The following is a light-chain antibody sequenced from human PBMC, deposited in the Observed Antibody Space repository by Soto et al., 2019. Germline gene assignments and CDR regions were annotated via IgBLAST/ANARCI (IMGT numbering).Light chain of an antibody. Sequence: IPLTQSPSSLSESVGERVTIXCRASQGISSFLAWYQQEPGKAPKLLISGATTLQSGVPSRFSGSGSGTDFTLTISSLQPEDFATYYCQQSYSTLWTFGQGTKVDI. J-gene: IGKJ1*01. V-gene: IGKV1-39*01. CDR3: QQSYSTLWT. CDR2: GAT. CDR1: QGISSF.